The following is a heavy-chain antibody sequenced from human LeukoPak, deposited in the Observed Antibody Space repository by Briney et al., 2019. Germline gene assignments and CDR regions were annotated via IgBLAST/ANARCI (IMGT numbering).Heavy chain of an antibody. Sequence: GGSLTLSCAASGFIFSSYGVHWVRQAPGKGLEWVSFIRYDGSNKYYADSVKGRFTISRDNSKNTLYLQMNSLRAEDTAVYYCAKGDVGGGYFDYWGQGTLVTASS. D-gene: IGHD2-15*01. CDR1: GFIFSSYG. CDR3: AKGDVGGGYFDY. J-gene: IGHJ4*02. CDR2: IRYDGSNK. V-gene: IGHV3-30*02.